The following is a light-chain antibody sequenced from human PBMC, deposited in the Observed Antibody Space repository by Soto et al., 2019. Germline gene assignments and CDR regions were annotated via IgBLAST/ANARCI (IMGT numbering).Light chain of an antibody. Sequence: EIVLTQSPGTLSLSPGERATLSCRASQSVSSNYLAWYQHKPCQGPRLLIYAASSRATGIPDRFSGSGSGTDFTLTISRLEPEDSALYYCQKYGSAFTFGPGTKVEI. CDR1: QSVSSNY. CDR2: AAS. J-gene: IGKJ3*01. V-gene: IGKV3-20*01. CDR3: QKYGSAFT.